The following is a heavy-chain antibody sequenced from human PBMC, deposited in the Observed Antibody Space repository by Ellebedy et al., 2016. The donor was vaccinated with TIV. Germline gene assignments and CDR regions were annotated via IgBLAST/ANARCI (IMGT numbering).Heavy chain of an antibody. D-gene: IGHD5-18*01. CDR1: GYTFTSYG. V-gene: IGHV1-18*01. CDR2: ISAYNGNT. Sequence: ASVKVSCXASGYTFTSYGISWVRQAPGQGLEWMGWISAYNGNTNYAQKLQGRVTMTTDTSTSTAYMELRSLRAEDTAVYYCAKTAVDTAMVTGYWGQGTLVTVSS. CDR3: AKTAVDTAMVTGY. J-gene: IGHJ4*02.